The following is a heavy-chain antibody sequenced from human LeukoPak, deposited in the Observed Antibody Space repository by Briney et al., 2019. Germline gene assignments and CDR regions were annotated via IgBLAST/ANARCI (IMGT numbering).Heavy chain of an antibody. J-gene: IGHJ3*02. D-gene: IGHD2-15*01. CDR2: ISWDGGST. CDR3: AKDRGYFSGGSCYSEGGFDI. CDR1: GFTFDDYA. V-gene: IGHV3-43D*03. Sequence: PGGSLRLSCAASGFTFDDYAMHWVRQAPGKGLEWVSLISWDGGSTYYADSVKGRFTISRDSSKNSLYLQMNSLSAEDTDLYYCAKDRGYFSGGSCYSEGGFDIWGQGTMVTVSS.